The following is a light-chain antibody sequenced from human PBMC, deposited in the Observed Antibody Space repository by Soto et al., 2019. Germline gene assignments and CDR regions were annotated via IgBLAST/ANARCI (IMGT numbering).Light chain of an antibody. CDR1: QSVSSN. CDR3: QQYNNWPRT. Sequence: EIVMTQSPVTLSVSPGERTTLSCRASQSVSSNLAWYQQIPGQPPRLLFYGASTRATGIPARFSGSGSGTEFTLTISSLQSEDFAVYYCQQYNNWPRTFGQGTKLEIK. V-gene: IGKV3-15*01. CDR2: GAS. J-gene: IGKJ2*01.